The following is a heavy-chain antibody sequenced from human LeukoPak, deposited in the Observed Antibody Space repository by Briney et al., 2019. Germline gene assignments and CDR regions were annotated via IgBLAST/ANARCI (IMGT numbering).Heavy chain of an antibody. CDR3: AKDQAVGAEYWIFDL. J-gene: IGHJ2*01. V-gene: IGHV1-8*01. CDR1: GYTFTSYD. Sequence: ASVKVSCKASGYTFTSYDINWVRQATGQGLEWMGWMNPNSGNTGYAQKFQGRVTMTRNTSISTAYMELSSLRAEDTAIYYCAKDQAVGAEYWIFDLWGRGTLVTVSS. D-gene: IGHD1-26*01. CDR2: MNPNSGNT.